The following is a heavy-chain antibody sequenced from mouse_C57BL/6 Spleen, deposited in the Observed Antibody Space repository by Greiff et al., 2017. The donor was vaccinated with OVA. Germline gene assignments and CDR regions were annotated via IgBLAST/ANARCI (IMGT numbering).Heavy chain of an antibody. J-gene: IGHJ3*01. D-gene: IGHD3-2*02. CDR1: GYTFTSYT. V-gene: IGHV1-4*01. Sequence: QVQLQQSGAELARPGASVKMSCKASGYTFTSYTMHWVKQRPGQGLEWIGYINPSSGYTKYNQKFKDKATLTADKSSSTAYMQLSSLTSEDSAVYYCAGHSSGYERFAYWGQGTLVTVSA. CDR2: INPSSGYT. CDR3: AGHSSGYERFAY.